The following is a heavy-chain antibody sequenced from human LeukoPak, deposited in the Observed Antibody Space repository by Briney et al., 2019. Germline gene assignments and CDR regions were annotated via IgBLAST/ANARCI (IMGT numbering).Heavy chain of an antibody. CDR2: IIPIFGTS. CDR3: ARDRGVVASDY. Sequence: ASVKASCKASGGTFSSYAVSWVRQAPGQGLEWMGGIIPIFGTSNYAQKFQGRVTITADKSTSTTYMELSSLRSEDTAVYYCARDRGVVASDYWGQGTLVTVSS. D-gene: IGHD2-15*01. CDR1: GGTFSSYA. J-gene: IGHJ4*02. V-gene: IGHV1-69*06.